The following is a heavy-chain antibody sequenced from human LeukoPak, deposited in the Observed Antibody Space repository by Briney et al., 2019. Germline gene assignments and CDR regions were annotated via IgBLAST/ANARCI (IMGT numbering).Heavy chain of an antibody. CDR1: GFTFGDYA. D-gene: IGHD6-19*01. V-gene: IGHV3-49*04. J-gene: IGHJ4*02. Sequence: HPGRSLRLSCTASGFTFGDYAMSWVRQAPGEGLEWVGFIRSKAYGGTTEYAASVKGRFTISRDDSKSIAYLQMNSLKTEETAVYYCTRVRIAVAGRGRYFDYWGQGTLVTVSS. CDR2: IRSKAYGGTT. CDR3: TRVRIAVAGRGRYFDY.